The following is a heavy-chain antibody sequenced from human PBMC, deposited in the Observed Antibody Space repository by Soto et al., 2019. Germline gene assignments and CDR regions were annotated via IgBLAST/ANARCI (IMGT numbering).Heavy chain of an antibody. V-gene: IGHV1-18*01. CDR1: GYTFTSYG. J-gene: IGHJ6*02. D-gene: IGHD1-20*01. CDR3: AIEADTNWNAHQTPYYYYGMDV. CDR2: ISAYNGNT. Sequence: GASVKVSCKASGYTFTSYGISWVRQAPGQGLEWMGWISAYNGNTNYAQKLQGRVTMTTDTSMSTAYMELRSLRSDDTAVYYCAIEADTNWNAHQTPYYYYGMDVWGQGTTVTVSS.